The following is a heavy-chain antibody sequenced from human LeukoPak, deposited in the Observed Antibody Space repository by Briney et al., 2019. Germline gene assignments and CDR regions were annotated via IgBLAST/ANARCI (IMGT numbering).Heavy chain of an antibody. V-gene: IGHV3-7*03. Sequence: GGSLGLSCAASGFTFSSFWMSWVRQAPGKGLEWVANIKKDGSETYYVDSVKGRFTISRDNAKNSLYLQMNSLRAEDTAMYYCAGGRYSGTTYYFDYWGQGTLVTVSS. D-gene: IGHD5-12*01. CDR2: IKKDGSET. CDR3: AGGRYSGTTYYFDY. CDR1: GFTFSSFW. J-gene: IGHJ4*02.